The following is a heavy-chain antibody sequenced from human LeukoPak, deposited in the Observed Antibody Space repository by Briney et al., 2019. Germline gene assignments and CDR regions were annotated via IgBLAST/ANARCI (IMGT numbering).Heavy chain of an antibody. J-gene: IGHJ3*01. Sequence: PSETLSLTCTVSGGSISSYYWSWIRQPAGKGLEWIGHISSSGSSNYNPSLKSRVTMSVDTPRNQFSLKLNSVTAADTAVYYCARASTTRVVFDSFNVWGQGTLVAVSS. CDR3: ARASTTRVVFDSFNV. V-gene: IGHV4-4*07. CDR1: GGSISSYY. CDR2: ISSSGSS. D-gene: IGHD3-3*01.